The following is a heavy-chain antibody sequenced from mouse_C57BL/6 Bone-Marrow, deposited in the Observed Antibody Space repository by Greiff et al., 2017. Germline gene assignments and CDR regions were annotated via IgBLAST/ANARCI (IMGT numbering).Heavy chain of an antibody. CDR1: GFNIKDDY. CDR3: SSVDGNYFDF. CDR2: IDPEIGDT. D-gene: IGHD2-3*01. J-gene: IGHJ2*01. Sequence: EVQLQQSGAELVRPGASVKLSCTASGFNIKDDYIHWVKQRPEQGLEWIGWIDPEIGDTEYASKFQGKATITSDTSSNTAYLLLSSLTSEDTAVCYGSSVDGNYFDFWGQGTPLTVAS. V-gene: IGHV14-4*01.